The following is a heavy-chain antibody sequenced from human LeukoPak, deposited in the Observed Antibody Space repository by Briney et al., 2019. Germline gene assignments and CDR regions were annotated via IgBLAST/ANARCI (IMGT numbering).Heavy chain of an antibody. Sequence: GGSLRLSCAASGFTFSSYSMNWVRQAPGKGLEWVSYVSSSSSTIYYADSVKGRFTISRDNAKNSLYLQMNSLRAEDTAVYYCARVGGSSIAARRSYYYYMDVWGKGTTVTVSS. D-gene: IGHD6-6*01. J-gene: IGHJ6*03. V-gene: IGHV3-48*01. CDR1: GFTFSSYS. CDR2: VSSSSSTI. CDR3: ARVGGSSIAARRSYYYYMDV.